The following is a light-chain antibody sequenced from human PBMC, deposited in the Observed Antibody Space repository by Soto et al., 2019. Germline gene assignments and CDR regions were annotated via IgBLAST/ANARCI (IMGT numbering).Light chain of an antibody. CDR3: QQYNSYSRT. V-gene: IGKV1-6*01. J-gene: IGKJ1*01. CDR1: QVIKNE. Sequence: AIQISQSPSSRSASVGGRVTITCRASQVIKNELSWYHQRPGRDPKLLIYVVFTFQSGVPSRFRGSGSGTDFTLNISSLQPDDFATYYCQQYNSYSRTFGQGTKVDNK. CDR2: VVF.